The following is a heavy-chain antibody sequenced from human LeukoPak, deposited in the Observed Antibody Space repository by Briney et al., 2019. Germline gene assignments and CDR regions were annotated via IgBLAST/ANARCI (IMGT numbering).Heavy chain of an antibody. D-gene: IGHD3-10*01. V-gene: IGHV5-51*01. CDR3: ARLPNSGADLTWFDP. CDR2: IYPYDSHT. Sequence: GESLKISCEASGYRFSYYCIAWVRQMPGKGLEWMGVIYPYDSHTRYSPSFQGQVTISADKSISTAYLQWSSLKASDSAMYFCARLPNSGADLTWFDPWGQGTLVTVSS. CDR1: GYRFSYYC. J-gene: IGHJ5*02.